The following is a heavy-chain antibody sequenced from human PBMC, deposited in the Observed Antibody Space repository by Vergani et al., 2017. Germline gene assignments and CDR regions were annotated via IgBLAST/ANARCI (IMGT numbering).Heavy chain of an antibody. Sequence: QVQLVQSGAEVKKPGASVKVSCKASGYTFTGYYMHWVRQAPGQGLEWMGWINPNSGGTNYAQKFQGWVTMTRDTSISTAYMELSRLRSDDTAVYYCARDVRAGEYCSSTSCSPAYAFDIWGQGTMVTVSS. D-gene: IGHD2-2*01. CDR1: GYTFTGYY. J-gene: IGHJ3*02. CDR3: ARDVRAGEYCSSTSCSPAYAFDI. V-gene: IGHV1-2*04. CDR2: INPNSGGT.